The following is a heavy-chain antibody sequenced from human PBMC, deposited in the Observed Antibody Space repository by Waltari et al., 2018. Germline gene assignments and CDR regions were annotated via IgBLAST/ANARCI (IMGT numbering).Heavy chain of an antibody. D-gene: IGHD3-3*01. Sequence: QVQLVQSGAEVKKPGASVKVSCKASGYTFTSYDLNWVRQATGQGLEWMGWMNPNSGNTGYAQNFQGRVTMTRNTSISTAYMELSSLRSEDTAVYYCARVPRDFWSGYYTGSLYYYYGMDVWGQGTTVTVSS. J-gene: IGHJ6*02. V-gene: IGHV1-8*01. CDR1: GYTFTSYD. CDR2: MNPNSGNT. CDR3: ARVPRDFWSGYYTGSLYYYYGMDV.